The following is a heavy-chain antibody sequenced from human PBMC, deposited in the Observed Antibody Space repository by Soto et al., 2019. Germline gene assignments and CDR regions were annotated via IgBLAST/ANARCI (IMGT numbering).Heavy chain of an antibody. CDR3: AIGSGYMSPGGFDY. Sequence: QVQLVQSGADVKKPGSSVKVSCKASGGTFSSYAISWVRQAPGQGLAWMGRIVPILGLVNYAQKFQGRVTIIADKSTSTAYMELSSLRSEDTAVYDCAIGSGYMSPGGFDYWGQGTLVTVSS. V-gene: IGHV1-69*04. CDR2: IVPILGLV. J-gene: IGHJ4*02. CDR1: GGTFSSYA. D-gene: IGHD6-13*01.